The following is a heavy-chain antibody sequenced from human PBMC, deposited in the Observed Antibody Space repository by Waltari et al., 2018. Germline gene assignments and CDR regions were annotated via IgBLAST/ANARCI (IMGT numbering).Heavy chain of an antibody. CDR2: IKPDGTRR. CDR3: TRGASRSFDA. J-gene: IGHJ5*02. V-gene: IGHV3-7*01. Sequence: EVQLVESGGGLVQPRGSLRLSCAASGFTSRASWMNWVRQAAGKGLEWRARIKPDGTRRYYMDSMKGRFTNSRDNAKNSLYLQMNRLRAEDTAEYDCTRGASRSFDAWGQGALVTVSS. CDR1: GFTSRASW.